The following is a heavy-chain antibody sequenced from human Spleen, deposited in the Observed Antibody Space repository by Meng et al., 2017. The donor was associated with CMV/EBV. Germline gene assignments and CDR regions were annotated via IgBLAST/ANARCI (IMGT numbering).Heavy chain of an antibody. V-gene: IGHV1-18*01. J-gene: IGHJ4*02. CDR1: GYTFTNYG. CDR2: ISGYNGNT. D-gene: IGHD6-6*01. CDR3: ARDEGNSSHFDY. Sequence: ASVKVSCKASGYTFTNYGISWVRQAPRQGLEWMGWISGYNGNTNYAQKFQGRVTMTTDTSASTAYMELRSLRSDDTAVYYCARDEGNSSHFDYWGQGTLVTVSS.